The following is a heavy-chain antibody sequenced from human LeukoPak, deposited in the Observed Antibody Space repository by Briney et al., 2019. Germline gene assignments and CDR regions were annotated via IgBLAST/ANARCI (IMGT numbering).Heavy chain of an antibody. CDR3: ARVWEEDIVARPYYFDY. J-gene: IGHJ4*02. CDR2: ISAYNGNT. D-gene: IGHD5-12*01. V-gene: IGHV1-18*01. CDR1: GYTFSNYG. Sequence: GASVKVSCKASGYTFSNYGISWVRQAPGQGLEWMGWISAYNGNTNYAPKLQGRVTMTTDTSTSAAYMELRSLRSDDTAVYYCARVWEEDIVARPYYFDYWGQGTLVTVSS.